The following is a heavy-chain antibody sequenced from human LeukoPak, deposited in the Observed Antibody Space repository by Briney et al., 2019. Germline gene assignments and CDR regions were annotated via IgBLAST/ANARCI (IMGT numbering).Heavy chain of an antibody. CDR3: ARYQPPEENVVVVAATESQTFDY. CDR1: GGSISSGDYY. Sequence: SETLSLTCTVSGGSISSGDYYWSWIRQPPGKGLEWIGYIYYSGSTYYNPSLKSRVTISVDTSKNQFSPKLSSVTAADTAVYYCARYQPPEENVVVVAATESQTFDYWGQGTLVTVSS. J-gene: IGHJ4*02. V-gene: IGHV4-30-4*01. CDR2: IYYSGST. D-gene: IGHD2-15*01.